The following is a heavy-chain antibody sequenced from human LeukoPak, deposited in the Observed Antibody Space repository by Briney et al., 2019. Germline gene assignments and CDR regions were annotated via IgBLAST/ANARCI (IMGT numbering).Heavy chain of an antibody. V-gene: IGHV3-30*02. CDR1: GFTFSGHG. D-gene: IGHD5-12*01. Sequence: GGSLRLSCAASGFTFSGHGMHWVRQAPGQGLEWVAFISYDDSHKYYLDSVKGRFTISRDNSKNTLYLQMNSLRPGDTAVYYCAKDPTATSGAFFDYWGQGTLVTVSS. CDR3: AKDPTATSGAFFDY. J-gene: IGHJ4*02. CDR2: ISYDDSHK.